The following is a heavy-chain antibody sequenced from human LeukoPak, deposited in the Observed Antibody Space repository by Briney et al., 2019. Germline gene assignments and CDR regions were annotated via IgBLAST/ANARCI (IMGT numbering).Heavy chain of an antibody. D-gene: IGHD4-17*01. CDR2: ISAYNGNT. J-gene: IGHJ4*02. CDR1: GYTFTSYG. CDR3: ARGLRAYGDSYYFDY. V-gene: IGHV1-18*01. Sequence: ASVKVSCKASGYTFTSYGISWVRQAPGQGLEWMGWISAYNGNTNYAQKLQGRVTMTTDTSTSTAYVELRSLRSEDTAVYYCARGLRAYGDSYYFDYWGQGTLVTVSS.